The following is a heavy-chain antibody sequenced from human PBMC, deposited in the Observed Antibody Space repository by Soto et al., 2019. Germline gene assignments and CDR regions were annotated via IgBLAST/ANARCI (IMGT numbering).Heavy chain of an antibody. J-gene: IGHJ4*02. CDR1: GYTFTSYG. V-gene: IGHV1-18*01. CDR3: ARDSIVVVPAATDY. Sequence: ASVKVSCKASGYTFTSYGISWVRQAPGQGLEWMGWISAYNGNTNYAQKLQGRVTMTTDTSTSTAYMELRGLRSDDTAVYYCARDSIVVVPAATDYWGQGTLVTVSS. D-gene: IGHD2-2*01. CDR2: ISAYNGNT.